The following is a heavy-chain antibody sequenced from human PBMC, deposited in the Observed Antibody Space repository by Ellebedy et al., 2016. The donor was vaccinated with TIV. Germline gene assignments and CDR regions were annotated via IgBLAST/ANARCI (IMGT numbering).Heavy chain of an antibody. CDR2: INSDGSST. D-gene: IGHD6-6*01. Sequence: GESLKISCAASGFTFSSYWMHWVRQAPGKGLVWVSRINSDGSSTSYADSVKGRFTISRDNAKNTLYRQMNSLRAEDTAVYYCASGSSIAAPSGGWGQGTLVTVSS. CDR3: ASGSSIAAPSGG. V-gene: IGHV3-74*01. CDR1: GFTFSSYW. J-gene: IGHJ4*02.